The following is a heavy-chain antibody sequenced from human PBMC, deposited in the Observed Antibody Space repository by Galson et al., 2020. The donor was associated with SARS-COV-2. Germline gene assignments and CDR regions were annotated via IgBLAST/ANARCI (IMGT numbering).Heavy chain of an antibody. V-gene: IGHV3-30*18. CDR2: ISYDGSKK. CDR3: AKTNVIVGFGQVRNDAFDL. J-gene: IGHJ3*01. Sequence: ETGGSLRLSCAASGFTFNNFGLHWVRQAPGKGLEWLAVISYDGSKKNVADSVGDRFTISRDSSKNTLYLQMNSLRPEDTAVYYCAKTNVIVGFGQVRNDAFDLWGRGTMVTVSP. CDR1: GFTFNNFG. D-gene: IGHD3-10*01.